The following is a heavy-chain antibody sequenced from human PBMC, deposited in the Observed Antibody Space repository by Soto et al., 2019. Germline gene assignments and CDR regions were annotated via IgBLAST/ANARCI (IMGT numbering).Heavy chain of an antibody. CDR2: TYNSGNT. D-gene: IGHD2-2*01. CDR3: ARAAAIPAAMFYCWYFDL. Sequence: SETLSLTCNVSGGSINSYYWNWIRQPPGKGLEWIGYTYNSGNTKYNPSLKSRATISLDTSKNQFSLKLTSLTAADTAVYYCARAAAIPAAMFYCWYFDLWGRGTLVTVSS. J-gene: IGHJ2*01. CDR1: GGSINSYY. V-gene: IGHV4-59*01.